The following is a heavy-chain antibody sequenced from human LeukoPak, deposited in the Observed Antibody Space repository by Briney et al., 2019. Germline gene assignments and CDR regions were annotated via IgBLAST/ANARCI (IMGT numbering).Heavy chain of an antibody. D-gene: IGHD3-22*01. CDR2: IRGKAYGGTT. CDR1: GFTFTKYA. Sequence: GTSLRLSCAASGFTFTKYAVHWVRQAPGKGLEWVGFIRGKAYGGTTQYAASVKGRFTISRDDSKSIAYLQMNSLKTDDTAVYYCARYKTYSYDTPGHYWGPGTLVTVSS. J-gene: IGHJ4*02. V-gene: IGHV3-49*04. CDR3: ARYKTYSYDTPGHY.